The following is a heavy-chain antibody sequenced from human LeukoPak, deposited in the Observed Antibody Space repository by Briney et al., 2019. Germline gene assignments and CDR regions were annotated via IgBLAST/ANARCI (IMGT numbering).Heavy chain of an antibody. V-gene: IGHV4-59*01. J-gene: IGHJ4*02. D-gene: IGHD1-1*01. Sequence: SETLSLTCTVSGGSISSYYWSWIRQPPGEGLEWIGYIYYSGSTNYNPSLKSRVTISVDTSKNQFSLMLSSVTAADTALYYCARSRSNWYFDYWGQGTLVTVSS. CDR3: ARSRSNWYFDY. CDR2: IYYSGST. CDR1: GGSISSYY.